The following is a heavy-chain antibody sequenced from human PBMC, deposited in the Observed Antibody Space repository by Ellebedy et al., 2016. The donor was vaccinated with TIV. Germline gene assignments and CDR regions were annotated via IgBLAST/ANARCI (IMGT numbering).Heavy chain of an antibody. CDR2: IDPSDSYT. CDR3: ARLTRSYYYYGMDV. CDR1: GYSFTSYW. J-gene: IGHJ6*02. V-gene: IGHV5-10-1*01. Sequence: KVSCKGSGYSFTSYWISWVRQMPGKGLEWMGRIDPSDSYTNYSPSFQGHVTISADKSISTAYLQCSSLKASDTAMYYCARLTRSYYYYGMDVWGQGTTVTVSS.